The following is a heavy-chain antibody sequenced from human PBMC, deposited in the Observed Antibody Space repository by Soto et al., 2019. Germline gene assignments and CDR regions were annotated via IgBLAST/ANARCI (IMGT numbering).Heavy chain of an antibody. CDR3: AREGGGYATADDAFDS. J-gene: IGHJ3*02. D-gene: IGHD5-12*01. V-gene: IGHV4-59*01. CDR1: GGSISSYY. Sequence: SETLSLTCTVSGGSISSYYWSWIRQPPGKGLEWIGYIYYSGSTNYNPSLKSRVTISVDTSKNQFSLKLSSVTAADTAVYYCAREGGGYATADDAFDSWGQGIRVTVAS. CDR2: IYYSGST.